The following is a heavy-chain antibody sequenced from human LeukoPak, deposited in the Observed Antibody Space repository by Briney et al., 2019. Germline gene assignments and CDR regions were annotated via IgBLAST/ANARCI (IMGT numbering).Heavy chain of an antibody. Sequence: GGSLRLSCAASGFTFSTYWMNWYRQAPGKGLEWVGNINQDASEINYVDSVRGRFTISRDNAKNSLHLQMNSLRAEDTAVYYCAADRENSDWQKRFDSWGQGTLVTVSS. CDR3: AADRENSDWQKRFDS. CDR2: INQDASEI. J-gene: IGHJ4*02. D-gene: IGHD2-21*02. V-gene: IGHV3-7*01. CDR1: GFTFSTYW.